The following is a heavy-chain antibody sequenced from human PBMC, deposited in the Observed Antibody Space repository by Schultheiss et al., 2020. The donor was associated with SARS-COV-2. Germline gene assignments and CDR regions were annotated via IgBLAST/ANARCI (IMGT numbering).Heavy chain of an antibody. J-gene: IGHJ3*02. D-gene: IGHD3-16*02. Sequence: SGPTLVKPTQTLTLTCTFSGFSLSTTGVGVGWIRQPPRKALEWLALIYWDDDKRYSPSLKSRLTITKDTSKNQVVLTMTNMDPVDTATYYCAHEGRYPAVNDAFDIWGQGTMVTVSS. CDR3: AHEGRYPAVNDAFDI. CDR2: IYWDDDK. V-gene: IGHV2-5*02. CDR1: GFSLSTTGVG.